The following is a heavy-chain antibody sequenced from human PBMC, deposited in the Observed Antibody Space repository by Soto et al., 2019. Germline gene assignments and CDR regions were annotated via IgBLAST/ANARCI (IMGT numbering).Heavy chain of an antibody. D-gene: IGHD6-6*01. Sequence: EVQLVQSGAEVKKPGESLRISCQGSGYSFTSSWISWVRQMPGEGREWMGWIDPSDSYINYSPSFQGRVTISADKSISTAYLQWSSLKASDTAMYYCARRGSSSSFFYDSWGQGTLVTVSS. J-gene: IGHJ4*02. CDR2: IDPSDSYI. CDR1: GYSFTSSW. CDR3: ARRGSSSSFFYDS. V-gene: IGHV5-10-1*03.